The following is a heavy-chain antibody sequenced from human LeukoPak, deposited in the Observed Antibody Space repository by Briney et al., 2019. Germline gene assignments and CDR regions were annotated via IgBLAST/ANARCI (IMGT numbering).Heavy chain of an antibody. CDR1: GFTFSSYS. J-gene: IGHJ4*02. CDR2: ITSSSGYI. Sequence: GGSLRLSCAASGFTFSSYSMNWVRQAPGKGLEWVSSITSSSGYIYYADSVKGRFTISRDNAKNSLYLQMNSLRAEDTAVYYCARVVDTAIRYYFDYWGQGTLVTVSS. D-gene: IGHD5-18*01. V-gene: IGHV3-21*01. CDR3: ARVVDTAIRYYFDY.